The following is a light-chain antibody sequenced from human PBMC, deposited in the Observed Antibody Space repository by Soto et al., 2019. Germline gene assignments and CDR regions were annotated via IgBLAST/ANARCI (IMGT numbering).Light chain of an antibody. CDR2: EVN. CDR1: NGDVGSYDL. J-gene: IGLJ2*01. V-gene: IGLV2-23*02. Sequence: QSALTQPASVSGSPGQSITISCTGTNGDVGSYDLVSWYQRYPGEAPKLIIYEVNKRPSGISNRFSGSKSGNTASLTISGLQAEDEAEYDSCPYAGSNSLIFGGGTKLTVL. CDR3: CPYAGSNSLI.